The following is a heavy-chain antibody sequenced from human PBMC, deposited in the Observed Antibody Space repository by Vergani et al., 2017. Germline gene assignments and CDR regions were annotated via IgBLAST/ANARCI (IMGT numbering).Heavy chain of an antibody. CDR3: ARAEDLAAFDY. D-gene: IGHD2-15*01. J-gene: IGHJ4*02. CDR2: IRSKAYGGTT. V-gene: IGHV3-49*04. CDR1: GFTFGDYA. Sequence: EVQLVESGGGLVQPGRSLRLSCTASGFTFGDYAMSWVRQAPGKGLEWVGFIRSKAYGGTTEYAASVKGRFTISRDDSKSIAYLQMNSLKTEDTAVYYCARAEDLAAFDYWGQGTLVTVSS.